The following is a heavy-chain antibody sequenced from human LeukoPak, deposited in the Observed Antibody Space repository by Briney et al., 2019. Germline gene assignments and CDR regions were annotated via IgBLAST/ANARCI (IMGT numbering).Heavy chain of an antibody. CDR1: GYTFTSYG. CDR3: ASVWFGERSYYYYGMDV. V-gene: IGHV1-18*01. D-gene: IGHD3-10*01. Sequence: ASVKVSCKASGYTFTSYGISWVRQAPGQGLEWMGWISAYNGNTNYAQKLQGRVTMTTDTSTSTAYMELRSLRSDDTAVYYCASVWFGERSYYYYGMDVWGQGTTVTASS. J-gene: IGHJ6*02. CDR2: ISAYNGNT.